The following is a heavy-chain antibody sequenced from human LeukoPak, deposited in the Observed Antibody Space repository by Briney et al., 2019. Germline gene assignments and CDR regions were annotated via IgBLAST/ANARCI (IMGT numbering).Heavy chain of an antibody. Sequence: PETLSLTCTVSGGSISSSSYYWGWIRQPPGKGLEWIGSIYYSGSTYYNPSLKSRVTISVDTSKNQFSLKLSSVTAADTAVYYCARDPRATGLLYYFDYWGQGTLVTVSS. CDR3: ARDPRATGLLYYFDY. D-gene: IGHD5-12*01. CDR2: IYYSGST. J-gene: IGHJ4*02. CDR1: GGSISSSSYY. V-gene: IGHV4-39*07.